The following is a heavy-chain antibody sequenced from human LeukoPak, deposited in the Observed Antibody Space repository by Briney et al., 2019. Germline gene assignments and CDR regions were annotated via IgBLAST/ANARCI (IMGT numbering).Heavy chain of an antibody. D-gene: IGHD1-26*01. V-gene: IGHV3-53*01. J-gene: IGHJ4*02. CDR1: GFTLSSKY. Sequence: GGSLRLSCAASGFTLSSKYMNWVRQAPGKGPEWVSRIHADGSTYHADSVKGRFTISRDNSKNTLYLQMNSLRVEDTAVYYCVIGGSYGDVWGQGTLVTVSS. CDR3: VIGGSYGDV. CDR2: IHADGST.